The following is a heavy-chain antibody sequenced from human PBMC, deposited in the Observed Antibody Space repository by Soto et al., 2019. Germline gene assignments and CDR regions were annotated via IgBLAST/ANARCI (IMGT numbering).Heavy chain of an antibody. V-gene: IGHV3-23*01. CDR1: GFTFSSYA. CDR2: ISGSGGST. J-gene: IGHJ5*02. D-gene: IGHD3-22*01. Sequence: GGSLRLSCAASGFTFSSYAMSWVRQAPGKGLEWVSAISGSGGSTYYADSVKGRFTISRDNSKNTLYLQMNSLRAEDTAVYYCAKDQVTMIVVVIPTPFDPWGQGTLVTVSS. CDR3: AKDQVTMIVVVIPTPFDP.